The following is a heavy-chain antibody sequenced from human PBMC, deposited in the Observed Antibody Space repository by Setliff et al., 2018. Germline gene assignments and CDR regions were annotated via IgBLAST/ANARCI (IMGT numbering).Heavy chain of an antibody. D-gene: IGHD3-16*02. V-gene: IGHV1-69*05. CDR2: IIPIFGTA. CDR3: ARSARTYHAFYDYVWGSYRPGTGDAFDI. CDR1: GYTFTSYD. Sequence: SVKVSCKASGYTFTSYDINWVRQAPGQGLEWMGGIIPIFGTANYAQKFRGRVTITTDESTSTAYMELSSLRSEDTAVYYCARSARTYHAFYDYVWGSYRPGTGDAFDIWGQGTMVTVSS. J-gene: IGHJ3*02.